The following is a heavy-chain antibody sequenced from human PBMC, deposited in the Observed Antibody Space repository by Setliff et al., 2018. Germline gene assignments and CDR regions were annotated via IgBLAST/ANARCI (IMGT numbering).Heavy chain of an antibody. CDR2: IKQDGSEK. V-gene: IGHV3-7*01. CDR1: GFTFSRYW. Sequence: GSLRLSCAASGFTFSRYWMSWVRQAPGKGLEWVANIKQDGSEKYYVDSVKGRFTISRDNAKNSLYLQMNSLRAEDTAVYYCARDHAYGSRFYYYYYGMDVWGQGTTVTVS. D-gene: IGHD3-10*01. CDR3: ARDHAYGSRFYYYYYGMDV. J-gene: IGHJ6*02.